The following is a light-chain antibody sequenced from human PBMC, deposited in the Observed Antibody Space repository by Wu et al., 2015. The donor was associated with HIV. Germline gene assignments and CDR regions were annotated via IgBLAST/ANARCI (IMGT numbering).Light chain of an antibody. Sequence: DIQMTQSPSSLSASVGDRVTITCRASQNIDSYLNWFQQEPGKAPKLLIYVTSLSQTGVPSRFRGSGSGTDYTLTISSLQPEDFATYYCQQTYTTPYTFGQGTNLDI. J-gene: IGKJ2*01. V-gene: IGKV1-39*01. CDR2: VTS. CDR1: QNIDSY. CDR3: QQTYTTPYT.